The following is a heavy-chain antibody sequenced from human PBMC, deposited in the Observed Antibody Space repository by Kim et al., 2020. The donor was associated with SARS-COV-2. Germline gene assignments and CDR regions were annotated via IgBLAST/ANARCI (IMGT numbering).Heavy chain of an antibody. CDR3: ARENSSSFLDYGMDV. V-gene: IGHV3-21*01. Sequence: GGSLRLSCAASGFTFSSYSMNWVHQAPGKGLEWVSSISSSSSYIYYADSVKGRFTISRDNAKNSLYLQMNSLRAEDTAVYYCARENSSSFLDYGMDVWGQGTTVTVSS. CDR2: ISSSSSYI. D-gene: IGHD6-13*01. CDR1: GFTFSSYS. J-gene: IGHJ6*02.